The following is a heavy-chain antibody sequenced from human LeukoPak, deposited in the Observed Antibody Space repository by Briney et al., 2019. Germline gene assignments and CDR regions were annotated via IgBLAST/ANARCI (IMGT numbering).Heavy chain of an antibody. CDR2: FDPEDGET. Sequence: ASVKVSCKVSGYTLTELSMHWVRQAPGKGLEWMGGFDPEDGETIYAQKFQGRVTMTEDTSTDTAYMELSSLRSEDTAVYYCATFGGWFGEALNWFDPWGQGTLVTVSS. CDR1: GYTLTELS. J-gene: IGHJ5*02. CDR3: ATFGGWFGEALNWFDP. V-gene: IGHV1-24*01. D-gene: IGHD3-10*01.